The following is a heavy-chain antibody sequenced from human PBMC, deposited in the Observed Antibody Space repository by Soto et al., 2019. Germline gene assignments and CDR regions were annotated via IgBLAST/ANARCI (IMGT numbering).Heavy chain of an antibody. V-gene: IGHV1-69*01. Sequence: QVQLVQSGAEVKKSGSSVKVSCKASGGTFSSYAISWVRQAPGQGLEWMGGIIPIFGSVKYAQKFQGRVTITADESTSTAYMELSSLRSDDTAVYFCARAATVVIFNQGHDYGMGVWGQGTKVTVSS. D-gene: IGHD4-17*01. CDR1: GGTFSSYA. CDR2: IIPIFGSV. CDR3: ARAATVVIFNQGHDYGMGV. J-gene: IGHJ6*02.